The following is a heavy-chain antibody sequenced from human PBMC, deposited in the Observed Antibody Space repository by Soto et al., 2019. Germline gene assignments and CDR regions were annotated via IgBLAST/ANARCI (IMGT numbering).Heavy chain of an antibody. Sequence: KPSETLSLTCSVSGASITTYYWSWIRQPPGKGLEWIGSISYSGGTKYNPSLESRVMISLDTSKNQFSLRLTSVTAADTALYYCARDWDSSGLFDPWGQGALVTVSS. D-gene: IGHD3-10*01. J-gene: IGHJ5*02. CDR3: ARDWDSSGLFDP. CDR1: GASITTYY. V-gene: IGHV4-59*01. CDR2: ISYSGGT.